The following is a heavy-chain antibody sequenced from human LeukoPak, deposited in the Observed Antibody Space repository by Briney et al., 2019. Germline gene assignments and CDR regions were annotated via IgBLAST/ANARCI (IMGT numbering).Heavy chain of an antibody. J-gene: IGHJ3*02. V-gene: IGHV4-59*01. CDR3: ARYIAGAHEGHDAFDI. Sequence: SETLSLTCTVSGGSISSYYWSWIRQPPGKGLEWIGYIYYSGSTNYNPSLKSRVTISVDTSKNQFSLKLSSVTAADTAVHYCARYIAGAHEGHDAFDIWGQGTMVTVSS. CDR1: GGSISSYY. CDR2: IYYSGST. D-gene: IGHD6-13*01.